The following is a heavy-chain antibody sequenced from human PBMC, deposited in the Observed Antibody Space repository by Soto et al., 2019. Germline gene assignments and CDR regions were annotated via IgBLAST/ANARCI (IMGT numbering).Heavy chain of an antibody. V-gene: IGHV3-30-3*01. CDR2: ISYDGGNK. D-gene: IGHD2-21*02. J-gene: IGHJ6*02. CDR3: ARDGVVVTAVGYGLDV. Sequence: QVQLVESGGGVVQPGKSLRLSCAASGFTPSSYAMHWVRQAPGKGLEWVAVISYDGGNKHYADSVKGRFTIFRDNSKNPLFLQMNSLRPEDTAVYYCARDGVVVTAVGYGLDVWGQGTTVTVSS. CDR1: GFTPSSYA.